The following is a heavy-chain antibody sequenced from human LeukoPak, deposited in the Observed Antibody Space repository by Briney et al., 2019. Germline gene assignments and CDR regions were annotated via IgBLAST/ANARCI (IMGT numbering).Heavy chain of an antibody. CDR1: GFTLSSYW. CDR2: VNSGSDGSST. CDR3: ARGGPSGNYFDF. V-gene: IGHV3-74*01. J-gene: IGHJ4*02. Sequence: GGSLRLSCAASGFTLSSYWMHWVRQAPGKGLVWVSRVNSGSDGSSTTYADSVKGRFTISRDNAKNMLYLQMNSLRAEDTAVYYCARGGPSGNYFDFWGQGTLVTVSS. D-gene: IGHD1-26*01.